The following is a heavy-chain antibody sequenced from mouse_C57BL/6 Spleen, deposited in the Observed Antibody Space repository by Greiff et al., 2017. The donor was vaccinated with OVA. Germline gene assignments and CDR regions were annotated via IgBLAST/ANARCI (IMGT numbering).Heavy chain of an antibody. CDR1: GYTFTDYY. V-gene: IGHV1-76*01. CDR3: ANSNYGPLAY. D-gene: IGHD2-5*01. CDR2: IYPGSGNT. J-gene: IGHJ3*01. Sequence: QVQLKESGAELVRPGASVKLSCKASGYTFTDYYINWVKQRPGQGLEWIARIYPGSGNTYYNEKFKGKATLTAEKSSSTAYMQLSSLTSEDSAVYFCANSNYGPLAYWGQGTLVTVSA.